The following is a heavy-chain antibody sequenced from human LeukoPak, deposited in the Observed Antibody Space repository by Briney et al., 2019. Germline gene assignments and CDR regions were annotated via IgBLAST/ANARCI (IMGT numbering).Heavy chain of an antibody. CDR1: GFTFSSYW. Sequence: PGGSLRLSCAASGFTFSSYWMHWVRQAPGKGLVWVSHINSDGSATYADSVKGRFTIFRDNAKNTVYLQMNSLRAEDTAVYYCARAAYSDFPDYWGQGTLVIVSS. CDR2: INSDGSAT. CDR3: ARAAYSDFPDY. V-gene: IGHV3-74*01. D-gene: IGHD4-11*01. J-gene: IGHJ4*02.